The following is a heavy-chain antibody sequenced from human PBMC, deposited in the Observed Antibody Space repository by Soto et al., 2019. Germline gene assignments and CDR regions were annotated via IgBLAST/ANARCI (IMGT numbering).Heavy chain of an antibody. Sequence: QVQLVQSGAEVKKPGASVKLSCKASGYTFSSSAMHWLRQAPGQRLEWMGWINVGNDKTDYSWRLQGRVTLTKGTSASAAAMELSGLTSGDTAVYYCAKSKGGWTLDFWGPGTLVTVSS. D-gene: IGHD6-19*01. CDR1: GYTFSSSA. J-gene: IGHJ4*02. CDR3: AKSKGGWTLDF. CDR2: INVGNDKT. V-gene: IGHV1-3*01.